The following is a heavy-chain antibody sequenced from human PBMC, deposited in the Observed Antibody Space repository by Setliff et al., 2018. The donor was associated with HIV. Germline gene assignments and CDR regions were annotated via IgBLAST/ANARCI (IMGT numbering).Heavy chain of an antibody. CDR1: GFTFKTDA. V-gene: IGHV3-33*01. J-gene: IGHJ4*02. CDR2: IWYDGSNK. CDR3: ARDLNWGFDY. Sequence: GGSLRLSCAASGFTFKTDAMHWVRQAPGKGLEWVAFIWYDGSNKYYADSVKGRFTISRDNSKNTLYVQMNSLRVEDTALYYCARDLNWGFDYWGQGTLVTVSS. D-gene: IGHD7-27*01.